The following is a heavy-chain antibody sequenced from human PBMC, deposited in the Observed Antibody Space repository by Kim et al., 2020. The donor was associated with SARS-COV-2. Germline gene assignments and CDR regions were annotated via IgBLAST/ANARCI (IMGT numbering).Heavy chain of an antibody. CDR2: INTNTGNP. J-gene: IGHJ4*02. Sequence: ASVKVSCKASGYTFTSYVMNWVRQAPGQGLEWMGWINTNTGNPMYAQGFTGRFVFSLDTSVSTAYLQISSLKAEDTAVYYCASVGATRGKNFDYWGQGTLVTVSS. V-gene: IGHV7-4-1*02. CDR1: GYTFTSYV. CDR3: ASVGATRGKNFDY.